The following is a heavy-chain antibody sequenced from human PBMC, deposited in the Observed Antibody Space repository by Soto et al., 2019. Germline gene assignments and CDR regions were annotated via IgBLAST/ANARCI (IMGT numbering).Heavy chain of an antibody. D-gene: IGHD1-7*01. J-gene: IGHJ4*02. V-gene: IGHV4-61*01. Sequence: QVQLQESGPGLVKPSETLSLTCTVSGGSVSSGSYYWSWIRQPPGKGLEWIGYIYYSGSTNYNPSLKSRVTISVDTSKNQFSLKLSSVTAADTAVYYSARVRITGTHGYYFDYWGQGTLVTVSS. CDR3: ARVRITGTHGYYFDY. CDR2: IYYSGST. CDR1: GGSVSSGSYY.